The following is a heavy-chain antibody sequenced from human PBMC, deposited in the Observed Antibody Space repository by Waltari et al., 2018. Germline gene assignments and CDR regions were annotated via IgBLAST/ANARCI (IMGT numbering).Heavy chain of an antibody. J-gene: IGHJ6*03. CDR3: ARVATVTSYYYYMDV. D-gene: IGHD4-4*01. CDR1: GGSISSYY. V-gene: IGHV4-59*01. Sequence: QVQLQESGPGLVKPSETLSLTCTVSGGSISSYYWSWIRQPPGKGLEWIGYIYYSGSTNYNPSLKIRVTISVDTSKNQFSLKLSSVTAADTAVYYCARVATVTSYYYYMDVWGKGTTVTVSS. CDR2: IYYSGST.